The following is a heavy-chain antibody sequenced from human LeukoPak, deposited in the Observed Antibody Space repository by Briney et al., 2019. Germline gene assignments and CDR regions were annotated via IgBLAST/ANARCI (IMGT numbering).Heavy chain of an antibody. CDR2: ISGSGGST. J-gene: IGHJ4*02. V-gene: IGHV3-23*01. CDR1: GFTFSSYA. D-gene: IGHD3-9*01. CDR3: ARGFRYFDSPPDF. Sequence: PGGSLRLSCAASGFTFSSYAMSWVRQAPGKGLEWVSAISGSGGSTHCADAVKGRFTISRDNSKNTLYMQMNSLRAEDTAVYYCARGFRYFDSPPDFWGQGTLVTVSS.